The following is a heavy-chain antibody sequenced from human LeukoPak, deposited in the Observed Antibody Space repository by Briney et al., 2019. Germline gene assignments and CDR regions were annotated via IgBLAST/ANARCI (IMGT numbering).Heavy chain of an antibody. J-gene: IGHJ5*02. CDR3: AIGKRVEVYNWDDP. D-gene: IGHD2-15*01. V-gene: IGHV4-34*01. CDR1: GGSFSGYY. CDR2: INHSGST. Sequence: SETLSLTCAVYGGSFSGYYWSWIRQPPGKGLEWIGEINHSGSTNYIPSLKSRVTISVDTSKNQFSLKLSSVTAADTAVYYCAIGKRVEVYNWDDPWGQATLVTVSA.